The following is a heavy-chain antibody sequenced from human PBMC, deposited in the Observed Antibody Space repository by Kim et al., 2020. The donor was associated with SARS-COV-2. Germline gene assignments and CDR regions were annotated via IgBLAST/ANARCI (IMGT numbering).Heavy chain of an antibody. CDR3: ARLQLYVWGSYRQPYNWFDP. D-gene: IGHD3-16*02. V-gene: IGHV5-51*01. J-gene: IGHJ5*02. CDR1: GYSFTSYW. Sequence: GESLKISCKGSGYSFTSYWIGWVRQMPGKGLEWMGIIYPGDSDTRYSPSFQGQVTISADKSISTAYLQWSSLKASDTAMYYCARLQLYVWGSYRQPYNWFDPWGQGTLVTVSS. CDR2: IYPGDSDT.